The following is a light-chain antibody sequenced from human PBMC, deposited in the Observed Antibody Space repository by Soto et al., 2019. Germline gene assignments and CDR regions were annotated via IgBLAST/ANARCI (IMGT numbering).Light chain of an antibody. J-gene: IGLJ2*01. CDR3: AAWDDSLNGHVV. CDR2: EVN. V-gene: IGLV2-14*01. CDR1: SSDIGAYDY. Sequence: QSALTQPASLSGSPGQSITISCTGTSSDIGAYDYVSWFQQHPGKAPKLMISEVNNRPSGVSNRFSGSKSGTSASLAISGLQSEDEADYYCAAWDDSLNGHVVFGGGTKVTVL.